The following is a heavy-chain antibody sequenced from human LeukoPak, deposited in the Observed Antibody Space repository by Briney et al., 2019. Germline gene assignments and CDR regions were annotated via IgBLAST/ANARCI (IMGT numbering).Heavy chain of an antibody. J-gene: IGHJ4*02. CDR1: GYSFTSYW. D-gene: IGHD6-13*01. V-gene: IGHV5-51*01. Sequence: PGESLKISCKGSGYSFTSYWIGWVRQMPGKGLEWMGIIYPGDSDTRYSPSFQGQVTISADKSISTAYLQWSSLKASDTAMYYCARHLVFSSSWSQGFGYWGQGTLVTVSS. CDR3: ARHLVFSSSWSQGFGY. CDR2: IYPGDSDT.